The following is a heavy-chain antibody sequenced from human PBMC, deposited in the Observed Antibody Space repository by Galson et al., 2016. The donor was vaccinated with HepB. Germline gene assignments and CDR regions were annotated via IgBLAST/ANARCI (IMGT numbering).Heavy chain of an antibody. CDR1: GLTFSNYA. CDR2: ISYDGSKK. Sequence: SLRLSCAASGLTFSNYAMHWVRQAPGNGLEWVAVISYDGSKKYYADSVKGRFTISRDNSKNTLYLQINSLRTEDTAIYYCTRVKAVAGTTFDYWGQGTLVTVSS. J-gene: IGHJ4*02. CDR3: TRVKAVAGTTFDY. V-gene: IGHV3-30*04. D-gene: IGHD6-19*01.